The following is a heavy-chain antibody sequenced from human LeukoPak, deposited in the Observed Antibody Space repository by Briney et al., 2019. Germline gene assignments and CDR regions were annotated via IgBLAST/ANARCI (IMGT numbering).Heavy chain of an antibody. Sequence: PGGSLRLSCAASGFTFSSYAMHWVRQAPGKGLEWVAVISYDGSNKYYADSVKGRFTISRDNSKNTLYLQMNSLRAEDTAVYYCARDSFHYYDSSAGQGYFDYWGQGTLVTVSS. CDR1: GFTFSSYA. CDR2: ISYDGSNK. D-gene: IGHD3-22*01. V-gene: IGHV3-30-3*01. CDR3: ARDSFHYYDSSAGQGYFDY. J-gene: IGHJ4*02.